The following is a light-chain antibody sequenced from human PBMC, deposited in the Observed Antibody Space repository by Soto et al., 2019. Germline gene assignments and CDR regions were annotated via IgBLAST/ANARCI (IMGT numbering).Light chain of an antibody. CDR2: DVS. V-gene: IGKV1-5*01. Sequence: DIQMTQSPSTLSSSIGDRVTITCRASHSINGRVAWSRQRPGHAPDLLIYDVSTLETGVPSRFSGTVSETEFALTISGLQRDDFAAYYGQQYNYYSTFGLGTTVEIK. CDR3: QQYNYYST. CDR1: HSINGR. J-gene: IGKJ1*01.